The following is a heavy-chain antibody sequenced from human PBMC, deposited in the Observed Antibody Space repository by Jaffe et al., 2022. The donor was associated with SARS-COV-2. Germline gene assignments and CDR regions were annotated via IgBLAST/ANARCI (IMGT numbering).Heavy chain of an antibody. V-gene: IGHV3-74*01. D-gene: IGHD3-10*01. CDR1: EFTFRTYW. J-gene: IGHJ6*02. Sequence: EAQLVESGGGLVQSGGSLGLSCAASEFTFRTYWMHWVRQAPGKGLVWVSRINSDGSSTSYADSVKGRFTISRDNAKNTLYLQMNSLRAEDTAVYYCARQFYYVAGSTLYGMDVWGQGTTVTVSS. CDR3: ARQFYYVAGSTLYGMDV. CDR2: INSDGSST.